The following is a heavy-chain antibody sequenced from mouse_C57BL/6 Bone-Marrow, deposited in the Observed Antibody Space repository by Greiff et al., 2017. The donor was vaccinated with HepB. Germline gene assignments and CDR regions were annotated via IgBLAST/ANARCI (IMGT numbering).Heavy chain of an antibody. J-gene: IGHJ1*03. CDR3: ARDYYGSSPVLDFDV. CDR2: ISYDGSN. D-gene: IGHD1-1*01. Sequence: EVQLQESGPGLVKPSQSLSLTCSVTGYSITSGYYWNWIRQFPGNKLEWMGYISYDGSNNYNPSLKNRISITRDTSKNQFFLKLNSVTTEDTATYYCARDYYGSSPVLDFDVWGTGTTVTVSS. V-gene: IGHV3-6*01. CDR1: GYSITSGYY.